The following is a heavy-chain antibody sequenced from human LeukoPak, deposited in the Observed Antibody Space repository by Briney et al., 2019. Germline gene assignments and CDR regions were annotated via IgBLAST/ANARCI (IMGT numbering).Heavy chain of an antibody. V-gene: IGHV3-7*01. CDR2: INQDGSAM. CDR3: ARWEIRGTAHQLDY. D-gene: IGHD1-7*01. J-gene: IGHJ4*02. CDR1: GFTLSGHW. Sequence: GGSLRLSCAASGFTLSGHWMTWVRQAPGKGLEWVANINQDGSAMYYVDSVKGRFTISRDNAKNSMYLQMNSLRAEDTAVYYCARWEIRGTAHQLDYWGQGTLVTVSS.